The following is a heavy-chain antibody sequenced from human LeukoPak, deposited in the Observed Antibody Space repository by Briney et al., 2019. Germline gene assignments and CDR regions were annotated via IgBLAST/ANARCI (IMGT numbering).Heavy chain of an antibody. CDR1: GFSFSNYG. CDR3: AKDDRLLRFLH. Sequence: GGSLRLSCAASGFSFSNYGMNWVRQAPGKGLEWVSGIIGSGGTTYYADSVNGRFTISRDNSKNTVYLQINNLRDEDTAVYYCAKDDRLLRFLHWGQGTLVTVSS. J-gene: IGHJ4*02. CDR2: IIGSGGTT. D-gene: IGHD3-16*01. V-gene: IGHV3-23*01.